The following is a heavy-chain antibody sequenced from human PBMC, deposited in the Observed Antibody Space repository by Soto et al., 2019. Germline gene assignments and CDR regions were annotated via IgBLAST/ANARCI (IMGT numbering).Heavy chain of an antibody. V-gene: IGHV3-23*01. D-gene: IGHD4-17*01. CDR3: AKPLTPVFYYGRDV. CDR2: ISGSGGST. Sequence: GGPTRHSYTASGLNFRNHAMSRVSHAKGKGLEWVSAISGSGGSTYYADSVKGRFTISRDNSKNTLYLQMNSLRAEDTAVDDCAKPLTPVFYYGRDVCGQGTTVTGSS. CDR1: GLNFRNHA. J-gene: IGHJ6*02.